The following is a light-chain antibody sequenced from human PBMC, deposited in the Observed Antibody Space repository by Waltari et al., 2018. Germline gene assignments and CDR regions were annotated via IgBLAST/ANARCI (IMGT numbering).Light chain of an antibody. J-gene: IGLJ2*01. CDR1: SSDVGGYNY. CDR2: EVI. V-gene: IGLV2-14*01. CDR3: SSYTSSSTVV. Sequence: QSALTQPASVSGSPGQSITISCTGTSSDVGGYNYVSWYQQHPVKAPKLMIYEVINRPSGVSNRFAGSKSGNTASLTISGLQAEDEADYYCSSYTSSSTVVFGGGTKLTVL.